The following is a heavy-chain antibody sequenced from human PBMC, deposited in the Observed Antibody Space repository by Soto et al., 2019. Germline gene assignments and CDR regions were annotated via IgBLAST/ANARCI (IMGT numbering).Heavy chain of an antibody. J-gene: IGHJ6*02. V-gene: IGHV3-33*01. CDR1: GFTFSSYG. CDR2: IWYDGSNK. CDR3: ARDVVAGVPSGMDV. Sequence: GGSLRLSCAASGFTFSSYGMHWVRQAPGKGLEWVAVIWYDGSNKYYADSVKGRFTISRDNSKNTLYLQMNSLRAEDTAVYYCARDVVAGVPSGMDVWGQGTTVTGLL. D-gene: IGHD6-19*01.